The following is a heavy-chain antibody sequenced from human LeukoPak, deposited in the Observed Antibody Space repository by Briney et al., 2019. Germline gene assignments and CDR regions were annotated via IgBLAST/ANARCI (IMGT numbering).Heavy chain of an antibody. Sequence: ASVRVSCKTSGYSFTDYYIHWVRQAPGQGLEWMGWINPKSGRTSSARKFQGRVTMTRDPSISTVYMDMAWLTSDDTAIYFCARADFVDAGPYLIGPWGQGTLATVSS. CDR2: INPKSGRT. CDR1: GYSFTDYY. CDR3: ARADFVDAGPYLIGP. J-gene: IGHJ5*02. D-gene: IGHD3-3*01. V-gene: IGHV1-2*02.